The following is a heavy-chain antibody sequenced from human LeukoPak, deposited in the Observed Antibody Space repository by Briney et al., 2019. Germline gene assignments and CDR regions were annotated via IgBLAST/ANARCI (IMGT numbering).Heavy chain of an antibody. Sequence: ASVKVSCKAPGYTLSKLSIHWVRQGPGKGLEWMGGFDPEEGKTIYAQKLQGRVSMTEDTSTDTAFMELRGLRSEDTAVYYCARGDSFAGATGSWGQGTLVTVSS. CDR3: ARGDSFAGATGS. D-gene: IGHD1-26*01. V-gene: IGHV1-24*01. J-gene: IGHJ5*02. CDR2: FDPEEGKT. CDR1: GYTLSKLS.